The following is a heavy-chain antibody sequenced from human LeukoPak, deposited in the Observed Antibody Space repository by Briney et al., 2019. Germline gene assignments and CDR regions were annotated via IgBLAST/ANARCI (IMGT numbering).Heavy chain of an antibody. CDR3: ARDFPLQEDAFDI. V-gene: IGHV3-30-3*01. CDR2: ISYDGSNK. Sequence: GGSLRLSCAASGFTFSSYAMHWVRQAPGKGLEWVAVISYDGSNKYYADSVKGRFTISRDNSKNTLYLQMTSLRAEDTAVYYCARDFPLQEDAFDIWGQGTMVTVSS. D-gene: IGHD5-24*01. CDR1: GFTFSSYA. J-gene: IGHJ3*02.